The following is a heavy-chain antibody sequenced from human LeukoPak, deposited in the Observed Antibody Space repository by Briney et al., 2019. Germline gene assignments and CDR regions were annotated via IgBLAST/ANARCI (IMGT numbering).Heavy chain of an antibody. CDR2: IGGSGDFT. V-gene: IGHV3-23*01. J-gene: IGHJ4*02. CDR1: GFTFSTYA. CDR3: AKADRGWGVITKD. D-gene: IGHD3-10*01. Sequence: GGSLRLSCAASGFTFSTYAMSWVRQAPGKGLEWVSAIGGSGDFTYYAEYVRGRFTISRDNSKKTLYLQMNSLRAEDTAAYYCAKADRGWGVITKDWGQGTLVTVSS.